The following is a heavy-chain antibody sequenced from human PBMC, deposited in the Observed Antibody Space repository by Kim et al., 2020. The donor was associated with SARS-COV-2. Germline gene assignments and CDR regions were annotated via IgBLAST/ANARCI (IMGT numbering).Heavy chain of an antibody. CDR1: GGSISSSSYY. Sequence: SETLSLTCAVSGGSISSSSYYWGWIRQPPGKGLEWIGSIYYSGSTYYNPSLKSRVTISVDTSKNQFSLKLSSVTAADTAVYYCATQSRESITMIVVVPLAYFDYWGQGTLVTVSS. D-gene: IGHD3-22*01. CDR2: IYYSGST. V-gene: IGHV4-39*01. CDR3: ATQSRESITMIVVVPLAYFDY. J-gene: IGHJ4*02.